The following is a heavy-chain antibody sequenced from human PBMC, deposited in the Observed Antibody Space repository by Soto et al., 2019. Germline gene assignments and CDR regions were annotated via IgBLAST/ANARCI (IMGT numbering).Heavy chain of an antibody. D-gene: IGHD3-9*01. V-gene: IGHV3-48*04. CDR3: ARDKDWAFDY. J-gene: IGHJ4*02. Sequence: ETLSLTCAVSGGSISSGGYSWSWVRQAPGKGLEWISYIFATSTTIYYADSVKGRFTVSRDNTQNSLFLLMNSLRAEDTAIYYCARDKDWAFDYWGQGTLVTVSS. CDR1: GGSISSGGYS. CDR2: IFATSTTI.